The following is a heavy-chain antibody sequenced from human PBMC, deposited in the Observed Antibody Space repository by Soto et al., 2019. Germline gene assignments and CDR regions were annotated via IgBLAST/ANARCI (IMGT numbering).Heavy chain of an antibody. CDR3: ARKTTVTVFDY. J-gene: IGHJ4*02. Sequence: QVQLVESGGGVVQPGRSLRLSCAASGFSFSSYAMHWVRQAPGKGLEWVELISYDGGSQSYAESVKGRVTISRDNSKNTLYLHMNSLRLEDTAVYYCARKTTVTVFDYWGQGTLVTVSS. V-gene: IGHV3-30-3*01. CDR1: GFSFSSYA. CDR2: ISYDGGSQ. D-gene: IGHD4-17*01.